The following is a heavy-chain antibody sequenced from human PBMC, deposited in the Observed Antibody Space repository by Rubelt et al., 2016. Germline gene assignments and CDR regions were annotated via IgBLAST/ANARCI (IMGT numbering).Heavy chain of an antibody. CDR2: IYYSGST. CDR3: AGGITIFGVASGYLDY. J-gene: IGHJ4*02. D-gene: IGHD3-3*01. V-gene: IGHV4-61*08. Sequence: QVQLQESGPGLVKPSQTLSLTCTVSGGSISSGGYYWGWIRQPPGKGLEWIGYIYYSGSTNYNPSLKSRVTRAVYTSKNQFSLKLSSVTGADTAVYYCAGGITIFGVASGYLDYWGQGTLVTVSS. CDR1: GGSISSGGYY.